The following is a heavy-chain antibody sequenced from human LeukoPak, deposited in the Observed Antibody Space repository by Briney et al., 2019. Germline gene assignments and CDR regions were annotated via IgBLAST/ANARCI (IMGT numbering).Heavy chain of an antibody. Sequence: GGSLRLSCAAPGFTFNSYAMNWVRQAPGKGLEWVSAISGRGSSTYYADSVKGRFSLSRDNSKNTLHLQMNSLRAEDTAVYYCAQSKDRNDDDYYGMDVWGPGTTVTVSS. V-gene: IGHV3-23*01. CDR1: GFTFNSYA. J-gene: IGHJ6*02. CDR2: ISGRGSST. D-gene: IGHD1-1*01. CDR3: AQSKDRNDDDYYGMDV.